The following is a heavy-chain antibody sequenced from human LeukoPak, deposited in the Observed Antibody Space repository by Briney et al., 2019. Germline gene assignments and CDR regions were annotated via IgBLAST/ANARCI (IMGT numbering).Heavy chain of an antibody. Sequence: PSETLSLTCTVSGGSISSYYWSWIRQPPGKGLEWIGYIYYSGSTNYNPSLKSRVTISVDTSKNQFPLKLSSVTAADTAVYYCARQEAVAGMDVWGQGTTVTVSS. J-gene: IGHJ6*02. CDR2: IYYSGST. CDR3: ARQEAVAGMDV. V-gene: IGHV4-59*08. D-gene: IGHD6-19*01. CDR1: GGSISSYY.